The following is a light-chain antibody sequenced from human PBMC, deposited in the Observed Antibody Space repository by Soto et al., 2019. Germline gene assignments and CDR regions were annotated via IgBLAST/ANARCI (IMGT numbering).Light chain of an antibody. Sequence: DVVMTQTPLSLSVTPGQPASMSCKSSQSLLHRDGKTYLYWYLQKPGQPPQLLIYEVSHRFSGGSDRFMARGSGTDFTLKISRVEAEDVGVYYCMQDVELPFTFGGGTKVEIK. CDR1: QSLLHRDGKTY. J-gene: IGKJ4*01. V-gene: IGKV2D-29*01. CDR3: MQDVELPFT. CDR2: EVS.